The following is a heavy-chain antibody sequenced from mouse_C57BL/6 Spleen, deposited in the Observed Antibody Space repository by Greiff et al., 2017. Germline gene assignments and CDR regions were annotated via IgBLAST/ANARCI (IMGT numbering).Heavy chain of an antibody. Sequence: VQLQQSGAELVRPGSSVKLSCKASGYTFTSYWMDWVKQRPGQGLEWIGNIYPSDSETHYNQKFKDKATLTVDKSSSTAYMQLSSLTSEDSAVYYCARAPYYGNYGDYWGQGTTLTVSS. J-gene: IGHJ2*01. CDR1: GYTFTSYW. D-gene: IGHD2-10*01. CDR3: ARAPYYGNYGDY. CDR2: IYPSDSET. V-gene: IGHV1-61*01.